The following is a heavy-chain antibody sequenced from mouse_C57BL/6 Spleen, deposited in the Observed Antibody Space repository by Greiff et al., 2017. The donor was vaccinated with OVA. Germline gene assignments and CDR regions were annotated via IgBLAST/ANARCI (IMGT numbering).Heavy chain of an antibody. CDR2: ISSGSSTI. D-gene: IGHD4-1*01. V-gene: IGHV5-17*01. CDR1: GFTFSDYG. J-gene: IGHJ3*01. Sequence: EVQLVESGGGLVKPGGSLKLSCAASGFTFSDYGMHWVRQAPEKGLEWVAYISSGSSTIYYADTVKGRFTISRDNAKNTLFLQMTSLRSEDTAMYYCARLGPSFAYWGQGTLVTVSA. CDR3: ARLGPSFAY.